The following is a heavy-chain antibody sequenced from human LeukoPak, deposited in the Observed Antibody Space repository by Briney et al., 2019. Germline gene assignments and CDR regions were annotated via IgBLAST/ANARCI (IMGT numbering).Heavy chain of an antibody. CDR2: IYYSGST. V-gene: IGHV4-59*01. CDR1: GGSISSYY. D-gene: IGHD3-22*01. Sequence: SETLSLTCTVSGGSISSYYWSWIRQPPGKGLEWIGYIYYSGSTSYNSSLKSRVTISLDTPKNQFSLKLSSVTAADTAVYYCARSFDSRGYYYYGMDVWGRGTTVTVSS. J-gene: IGHJ6*02. CDR3: ARSFDSRGYYYYGMDV.